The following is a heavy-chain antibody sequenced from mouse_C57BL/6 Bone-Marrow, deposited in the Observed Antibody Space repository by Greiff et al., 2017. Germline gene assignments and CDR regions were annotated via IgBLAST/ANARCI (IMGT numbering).Heavy chain of an antibody. Sequence: VQLLQPGTELVKPGASVQLSCKASGYTFTSYWMPWVKQRPGQGLEWIGNINPSNGGTYYTEKFKGQATLTVDKSSSTAYMQLSILTSEDAAVYYNTVYYYGSSYYAMDYWGQGTSVTVSS. V-gene: IGHV1-53*01. J-gene: IGHJ4*01. CDR1: GYTFTSYW. D-gene: IGHD1-1*01. CDR2: INPSNGGT. CDR3: TVYYYGSSYYAMDY.